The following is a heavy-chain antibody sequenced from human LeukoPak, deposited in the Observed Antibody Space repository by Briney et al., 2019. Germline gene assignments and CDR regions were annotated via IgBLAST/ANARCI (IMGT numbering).Heavy chain of an antibody. CDR1: GGSISNTNW. CDR2: ISLSGLT. D-gene: IGHD2-8*01. CDR3: SRENGALSPFGY. J-gene: IGHJ4*02. V-gene: IGHV4-4*02. Sequence: ASETLSLTCGVSGGSISNTNWWSWVRQPPGQGLEWIGEISLSGLTNYNPSLKSRVTVSLDKSKNHLSLNLTSVTAADTAVYYCSRENGALSPFGYWGQGTLVTVPS.